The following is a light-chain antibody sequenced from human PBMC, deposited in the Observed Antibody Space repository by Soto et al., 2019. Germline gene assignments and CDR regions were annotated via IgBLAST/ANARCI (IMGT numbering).Light chain of an antibody. J-gene: IGKJ5*01. CDR1: QSVSSSY. Sequence: EIVLTQSPGTLSLSPGERATLYCSASQSVSSSYLAWYQQKPGQAPRLLIYGASSRATGVPDRFSGGGSGTDFTLTISRLEPEDFAVYYCQQYGSSPPITFGQGTRLEIK. V-gene: IGKV3-20*01. CDR3: QQYGSSPPIT. CDR2: GAS.